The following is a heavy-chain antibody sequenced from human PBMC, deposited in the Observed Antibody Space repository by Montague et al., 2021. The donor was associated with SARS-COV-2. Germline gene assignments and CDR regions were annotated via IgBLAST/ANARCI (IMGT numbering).Heavy chain of an antibody. Sequence: SETLSLTCSVSGASITSYYCIWMRQPPGKTLEWIGYISYSGTTTYNPSLESRLTISRDTSKNQFSLSLASVTAADTALYYCARLPYDNSYGMDVWGQGTTVTVSS. CDR1: GASITSYY. CDR2: ISYSGTT. D-gene: IGHD3-9*01. CDR3: ARLPYDNSYGMDV. J-gene: IGHJ6*02. V-gene: IGHV4-59*13.